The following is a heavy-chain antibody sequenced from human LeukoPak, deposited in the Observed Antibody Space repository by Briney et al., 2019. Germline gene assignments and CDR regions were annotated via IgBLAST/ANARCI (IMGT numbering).Heavy chain of an antibody. CDR1: GASISSVGYF. Sequence: PSQTLCLTCTVSGASISSVGYFWACIRQHPGKGLEYIGYIYYGGSTNYKPSLESRVTISVDTSKNQFSLKLSSVTAADTAVYYCARSGRDGFTILDYWGQGTLVTVSS. D-gene: IGHD5-24*01. J-gene: IGHJ4*02. CDR2: IYYGGST. V-gene: IGHV4-31*03. CDR3: ARSGRDGFTILDY.